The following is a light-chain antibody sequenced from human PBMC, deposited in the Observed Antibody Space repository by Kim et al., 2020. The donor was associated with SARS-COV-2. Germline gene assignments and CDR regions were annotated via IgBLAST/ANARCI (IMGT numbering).Light chain of an antibody. CDR1: KLGDKY. J-gene: IGLJ3*02. CDR2: QDS. CDR3: QAWDSSTAV. V-gene: IGLV3-1*01. Sequence: VSPGQTASITCSGDKLGDKYAFWYQQKPGQSPVLVIYQDSKRPSGIPERFSGSNSGNTATLTISGTQAMDEADYYCQAWDSSTAVFGGGTQLTVL.